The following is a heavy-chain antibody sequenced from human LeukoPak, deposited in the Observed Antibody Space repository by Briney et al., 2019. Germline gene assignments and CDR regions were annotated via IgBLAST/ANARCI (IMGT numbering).Heavy chain of an antibody. Sequence: ASVKVSCKASGYTFTGYYMNWVRQAPGQGLEWMGRINPNSGGTNYAQKFQGRVTMTRDTSISTAYMELSRLRSDDTAVYYCARDLLLWFGELFGNWFDPWGQGTLVTVSS. V-gene: IGHV1-2*06. CDR2: INPNSGGT. CDR3: ARDLLLWFGELFGNWFDP. J-gene: IGHJ5*02. CDR1: GYTFTGYY. D-gene: IGHD3-10*01.